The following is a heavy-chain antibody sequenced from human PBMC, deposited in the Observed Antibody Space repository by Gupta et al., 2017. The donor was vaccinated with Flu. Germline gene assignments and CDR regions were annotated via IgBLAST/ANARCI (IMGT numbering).Heavy chain of an antibody. CDR3: AKEFLNYYDSSGYYYVGDNAFDY. CDR1: GFTFSSYG. J-gene: IGHJ4*02. Sequence: QVQLVESGGGVVQPGRSLRLSCAASGFTFSSYGMHGVRQAPGKGLEWVAVISYDGSNKYYADSVKGRFTISRDNSKNTLYLQMHSLRAEDTAVYYCAKEFLNYYDSSGYYYVGDNAFDYWGQGTLVTVSS. CDR2: ISYDGSNK. V-gene: IGHV3-30*18. D-gene: IGHD3-22*01.